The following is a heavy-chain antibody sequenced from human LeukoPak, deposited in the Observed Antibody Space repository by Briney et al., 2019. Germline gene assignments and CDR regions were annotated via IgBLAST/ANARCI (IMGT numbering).Heavy chain of an antibody. Sequence: GESLKISCQGSRHNFTTYWIGWVRQMPGKGLEWMGIIYPEDSDARYSPSSQGHVTISADKSISTAYLQWGSLRASDTATYYCARRGSSSSHFDSWGRGTLVIVSS. D-gene: IGHD2/OR15-2a*01. J-gene: IGHJ4*01. CDR1: RHNFTTYW. CDR3: ARRGSSSSHFDS. CDR2: IYPEDSDA. V-gene: IGHV5-51*01.